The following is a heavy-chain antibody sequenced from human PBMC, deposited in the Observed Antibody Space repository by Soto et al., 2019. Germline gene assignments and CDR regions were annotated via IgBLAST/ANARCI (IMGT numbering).Heavy chain of an antibody. CDR3: ARDGIAAAGPNPDAYYYYGMDV. CDR1: GFTFSSYD. D-gene: IGHD6-13*01. V-gene: IGHV3-13*01. CDR2: IGTAGDT. Sequence: EVQLVESGGGLVQPGGSLRLSCAASGFTFSSYDMHWVRQATGKGLEWVSAIGTAGDTYYPGSVKGRFTISRENAKNSVYLHMNRVRAEDTAVYYCARDGIAAAGPNPDAYYYYGMDVWGQGTTVTVSS. J-gene: IGHJ6*02.